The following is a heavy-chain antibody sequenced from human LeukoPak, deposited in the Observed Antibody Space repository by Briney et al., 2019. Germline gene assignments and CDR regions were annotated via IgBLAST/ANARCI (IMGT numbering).Heavy chain of an antibody. V-gene: IGHV4-59*08. D-gene: IGHD3-16*01. CDR1: GGSISNYY. CDR3: ARTQITFGGAPDAFDI. CDR2: MYYSGST. Sequence: PSETLSLTCTVSGGSISNYYWSWIRQPPGKGLEWIGYMYYSGSTNYNPSLKSRVTISVDTSKNQFSLKLSSVTAADTAVYYCARTQITFGGAPDAFDIWGQGTMVTVSS. J-gene: IGHJ3*02.